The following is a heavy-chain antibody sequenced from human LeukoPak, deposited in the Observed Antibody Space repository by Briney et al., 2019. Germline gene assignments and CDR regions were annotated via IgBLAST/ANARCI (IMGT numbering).Heavy chain of an antibody. Sequence: GGSLRLSCAASGFTFSSYGMHWVRQTPGKGLEWVAFIRYDGSNKYYADSVKGRFTISRDNSKNTLYLQMNSLRAEDTAVYYCARDPYSGSYGNYYYYFMDVWGKGTTVTISS. CDR2: IRYDGSNK. CDR3: ARDPYSGSYGNYYYYFMDV. CDR1: GFTFSSYG. J-gene: IGHJ6*03. D-gene: IGHD1-26*01. V-gene: IGHV3-30*02.